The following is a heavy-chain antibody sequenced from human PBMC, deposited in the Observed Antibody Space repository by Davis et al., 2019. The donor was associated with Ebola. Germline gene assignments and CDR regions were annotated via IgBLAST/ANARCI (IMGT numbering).Heavy chain of an antibody. CDR3: AREGHMDV. J-gene: IGHJ6*02. CDR1: GYTFTSYD. CDR2: MNPNSGNT. Sequence: AASVTVSCKASGYTFTSYDINWVRQATGQGLEWMGWMNPNSGNTGYEQKFQGRVTMTRDTSINTAYMELSSLRSEDTAVYYCAREGHMDVWGQGTTVIVSS. V-gene: IGHV1-8*01.